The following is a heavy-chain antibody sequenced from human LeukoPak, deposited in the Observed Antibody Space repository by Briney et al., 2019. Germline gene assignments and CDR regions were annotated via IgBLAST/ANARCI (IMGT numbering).Heavy chain of an antibody. CDR2: ISYDGSNK. V-gene: IGHV3-30*03. D-gene: IGHD3-10*01. Sequence: GGSLRLSCAASGFTFRSYGMHWVRQAPGKGLEWVAVISYDGSNKYYGDSVKGRFTISRDNSKNTVYLQMNSLRVEDTAVYYCAREGTYFFASGSFQGYYFDYWGQGTLVTVSS. CDR3: AREGTYFFASGSFQGYYFDY. CDR1: GFTFRSYG. J-gene: IGHJ4*02.